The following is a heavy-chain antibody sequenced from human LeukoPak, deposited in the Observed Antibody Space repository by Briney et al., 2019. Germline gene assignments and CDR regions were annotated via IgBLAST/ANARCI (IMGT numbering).Heavy chain of an antibody. CDR3: ASRAGKPGNTPWCFDY. CDR1: GFTFSNYW. J-gene: IGHJ4*02. CDR2: IKQDGSER. Sequence: GGYLRLSCAASGFTFSNYWMTWVRQAPGKGPEWVANIKQDGSERNYVDSVKGRFTIARDNTKNSLYLQMTSLRGEDTAVYYCASRAGKPGNTPWCFDYWGQGALVTVSS. D-gene: IGHD1-7*01. V-gene: IGHV3-7*01.